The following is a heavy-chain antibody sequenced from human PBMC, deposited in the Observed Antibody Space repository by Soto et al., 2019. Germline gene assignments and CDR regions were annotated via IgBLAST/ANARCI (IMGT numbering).Heavy chain of an antibody. Sequence: PWPPVKVSCKASGYTFTSYGISWVRQAPGQGLEWMGWISAYNGNTNYAQKLQGRVTMTTDTSTSTAHMELRSLRSDDTAVYYCARVPLGSGGGYWGQGTPVTVSS. D-gene: IGHD3-16*01. CDR2: ISAYNGNT. V-gene: IGHV1-18*01. CDR1: GYTFTSYG. CDR3: ARVPLGSGGGY. J-gene: IGHJ4*02.